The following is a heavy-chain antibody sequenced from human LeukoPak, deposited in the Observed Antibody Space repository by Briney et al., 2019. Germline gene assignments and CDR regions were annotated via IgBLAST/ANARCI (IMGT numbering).Heavy chain of an antibody. J-gene: IGHJ6*02. V-gene: IGHV3-11*01. CDR1: GFTFSDYY. CDR2: ISSSGSTI. CDR3: ARDHITMVRGVHTPYYYGMDV. D-gene: IGHD3-10*01. Sequence: GGSLRLSCAASGFTFSDYYMSWIRQAPGKGLEWVSYISSSGSTIYYADSVKGRFTISRDNAKNSLYLQMNSLRAEDTAVYYCARDHITMVRGVHTPYYYGMDVWGQGTTVTVSS.